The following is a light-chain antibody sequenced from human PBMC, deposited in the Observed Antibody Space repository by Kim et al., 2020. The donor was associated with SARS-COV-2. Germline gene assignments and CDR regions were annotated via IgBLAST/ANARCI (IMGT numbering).Light chain of an antibody. CDR2: LNTDGSH. Sequence: ASVKLTCTLSSGHSSYAIAWHQQQPEKGPRYLMKLNTDGSHSKGDGIPDRFSGSSSGAERYLTISSLQSEDEADYYCQTWGTGIVVFGGGTQRPS. CDR3: QTWGTGIVV. V-gene: IGLV4-69*01. J-gene: IGLJ2*01. CDR1: SGHSSYA.